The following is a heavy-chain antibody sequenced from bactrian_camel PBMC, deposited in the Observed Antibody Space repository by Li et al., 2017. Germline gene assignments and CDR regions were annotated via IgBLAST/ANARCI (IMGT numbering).Heavy chain of an antibody. Sequence: QVQLVESGGGLVQPGGSLRLSCAASGFTFSSYWMYWVRQAPGKGLKWVSTINSGGGTTYYADSVKGRFTISRDNAKNTVYLQMNSLKPEDTAVYYCVADGFRYWGQGTQVTVS. V-gene: IGHV3S25*01. CDR1: GFTFSSYW. D-gene: IGHD7*01. CDR3: VADGFRY. J-gene: IGHJ6*01. CDR2: INSGGGTT.